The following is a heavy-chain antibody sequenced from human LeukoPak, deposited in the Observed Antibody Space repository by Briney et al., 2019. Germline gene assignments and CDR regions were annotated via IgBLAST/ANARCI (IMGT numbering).Heavy chain of an antibody. Sequence: ASVKVSCKASGYTFTTYGINWVRQAPGQGLEWMGWISGYSGKTNYAQKFQGRVTLTTDTSTTTAYMELRSLRSDDTAVYYCARSTTPNDNEYFEHWGQGTLVTVSS. D-gene: IGHD2/OR15-2a*01. CDR2: ISGYSGKT. V-gene: IGHV1-18*01. CDR3: ARSTTPNDNEYFEH. J-gene: IGHJ1*01. CDR1: GYTFTTYG.